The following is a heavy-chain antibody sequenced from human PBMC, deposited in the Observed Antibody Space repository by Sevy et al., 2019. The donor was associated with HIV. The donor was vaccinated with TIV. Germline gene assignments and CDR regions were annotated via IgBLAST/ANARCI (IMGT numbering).Heavy chain of an antibody. CDR2: IYPGDSDT. Sequence: GESLKISCKGSGYSFTSYCIGWVRQMPGKGLEWMGIIYPGDSDTRYSPSFQGQVTISADKSISTAYLQWSSLKASDTAMYYCALSDCSSTSCYVGGWFDPWGQGTLVTVSS. V-gene: IGHV5-51*01. J-gene: IGHJ5*02. CDR3: ALSDCSSTSCYVGGWFDP. D-gene: IGHD2-2*01. CDR1: GYSFTSYC.